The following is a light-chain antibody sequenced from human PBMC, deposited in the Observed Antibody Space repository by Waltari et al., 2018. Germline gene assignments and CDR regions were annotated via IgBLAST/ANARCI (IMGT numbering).Light chain of an antibody. CDR2: EVN. J-gene: IGLJ2*01. Sequence: QSALTQPPSASGSPGQSVTISCTGTISDVGGYDYVSWYQQHPGKAPKVMIYEVNKRPSGVPDRFSGSKSGSTASLTVSALQADDEAAYYCSSYAGSNTVVFGGGTKLTVL. CDR3: SSYAGSNTVV. CDR1: ISDVGGYDY. V-gene: IGLV2-8*01.